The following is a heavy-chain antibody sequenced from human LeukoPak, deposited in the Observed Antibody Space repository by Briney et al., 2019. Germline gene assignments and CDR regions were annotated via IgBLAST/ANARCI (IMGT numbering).Heavy chain of an antibody. Sequence: VASVKVSCKASGGTFISYAISWVRQAPGQGVEWMGGIIPIFGTANYAQQFQGRVTITADESTSTAYMELSSLRSEDTAVYYCASTRDGGVPAAIDYLDYYYYMDVWGKGTTVTVSS. CDR2: IIPIFGTA. D-gene: IGHD2-2*02. V-gene: IGHV1-69*01. J-gene: IGHJ6*03. CDR3: ASTRDGGVPAAIDYLDYYYYMDV. CDR1: GGTFISYA.